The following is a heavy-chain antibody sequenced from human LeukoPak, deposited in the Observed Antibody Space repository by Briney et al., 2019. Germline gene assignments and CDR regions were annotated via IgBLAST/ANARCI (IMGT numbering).Heavy chain of an antibody. CDR2: INSDGSST. CDR3: ARDAEVGAILFQH. D-gene: IGHD1-26*01. CDR1: GFTFSSYW. J-gene: IGHJ1*01. Sequence: PGGSLRLSCAASGFTFSSYWMHWVRQAPGKGLVWVSRINSDGSSTSYADSVKGRFTSSRDNAKNTLYLQMNSLRAEDTAVYYCARDAEVGAILFQHWGQGTLVTVSS. V-gene: IGHV3-74*01.